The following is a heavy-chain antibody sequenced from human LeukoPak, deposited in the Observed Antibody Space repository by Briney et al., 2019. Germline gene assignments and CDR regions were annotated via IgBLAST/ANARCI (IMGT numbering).Heavy chain of an antibody. J-gene: IGHJ5*02. CDR1: GGSISSSSYY. Sequence: PSETLSLTCTVSGGSISSSSYYWGWIRQPPGKGLEWIGSIYYSGSTYYNPSLKGRVTISVDTSKNQFSLKLSSVTAADTAVYYCARHEEAFTMVRGVINENNWFDPWGQGTLVTVSS. V-gene: IGHV4-39*01. CDR3: ARHEEAFTMVRGVINENNWFDP. D-gene: IGHD3-10*01. CDR2: IYYSGST.